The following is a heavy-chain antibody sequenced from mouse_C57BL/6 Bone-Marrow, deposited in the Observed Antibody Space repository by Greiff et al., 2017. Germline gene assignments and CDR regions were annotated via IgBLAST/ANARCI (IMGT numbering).Heavy chain of an antibody. CDR3: ARQGTTDAMDY. CDR2: ISSGSSNI. CDR1: GFTFSDYG. V-gene: IGHV5-17*01. Sequence: EVQLVESGGGLVKPGGSLKLSCAASGFTFSDYGMHWVRQAPEKGLEWVAYISSGSSNIYYADTVKGRFTISRDNAKNTLFLQMTSLRSEDTAMYYCARQGTTDAMDYWGQGTSVTVSS. D-gene: IGHD1-1*01. J-gene: IGHJ4*01.